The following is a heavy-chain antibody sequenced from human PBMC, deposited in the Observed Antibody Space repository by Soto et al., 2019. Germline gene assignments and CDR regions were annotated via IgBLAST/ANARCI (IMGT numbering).Heavy chain of an antibody. Sequence: GESLKISCKGSGYSFASYWIGWVRQMPGKGLEWMGIIYPGDSDTRYSPSFQGQVTISADKSISTAYLQWSSLKASDTAMYYCARHNIGSGWYGGASTGPLKVYYYGMDVWGQGTTVTVSS. J-gene: IGHJ6*02. CDR2: IYPGDSDT. D-gene: IGHD6-19*01. V-gene: IGHV5-51*01. CDR3: ARHNIGSGWYGGASTGPLKVYYYGMDV. CDR1: GYSFASYW.